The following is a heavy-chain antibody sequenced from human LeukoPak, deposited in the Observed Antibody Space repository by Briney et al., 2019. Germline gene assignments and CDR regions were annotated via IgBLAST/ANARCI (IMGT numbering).Heavy chain of an antibody. Sequence: PSETLSLTCTVSGGSISSSSYYWGWIRQPPWKGLEWIGSIYYSGSTYYNPSLKSRVTISVDTSKNQFSLKLSSVTAADTAVYYCARSTYCSGGSCSHNWFDPWGQGTLVTVSS. J-gene: IGHJ5*02. CDR3: ARSTYCSGGSCSHNWFDP. CDR2: IYYSGST. D-gene: IGHD2-15*01. CDR1: GGSISSSSYY. V-gene: IGHV4-39*07.